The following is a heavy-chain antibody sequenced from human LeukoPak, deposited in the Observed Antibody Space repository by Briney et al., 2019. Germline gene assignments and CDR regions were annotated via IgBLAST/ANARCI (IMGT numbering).Heavy chain of an antibody. V-gene: IGHV4-30-2*01. J-gene: IGHJ4*02. Sequence: PSETLSLTCAVSGGSISSGGYPWSWIRQPPGKGLEWIGYIYHSGSTYYNPSLKSRVTISVDRSKNQFSLKLSSVTAADTAVYYCACKGGYSYGLNYWGQGTLVTVSS. CDR3: ACKGGYSYGLNY. CDR1: GGSISSGGYP. D-gene: IGHD5-18*01. CDR2: IYHSGST.